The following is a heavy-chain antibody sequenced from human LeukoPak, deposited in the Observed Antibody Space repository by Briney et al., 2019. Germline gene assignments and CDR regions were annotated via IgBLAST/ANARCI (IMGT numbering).Heavy chain of an antibody. V-gene: IGHV5-51*01. CDR1: GYSFTSYW. D-gene: IGHD2-2*01. CDR3: ARRDGYCSSTSCYADYYYGMDV. J-gene: IGHJ6*02. CDR2: IYPGDSDT. Sequence: GESLKISCKGSGYSFTSYWIGWVRQMPGKGLEWMGIIYPGDSDTTYSPAFQGQVTISADKSISTAYLQWSSLKASDTAMYYCARRDGYCSSTSCYADYYYGMDVWGQGTTVTVSS.